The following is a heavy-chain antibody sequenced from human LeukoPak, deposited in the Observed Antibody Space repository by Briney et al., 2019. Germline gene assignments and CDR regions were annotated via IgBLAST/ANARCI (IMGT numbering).Heavy chain of an antibody. CDR3: ARSLRVVVAATRDDAFDI. V-gene: IGHV1-2*02. D-gene: IGHD2-15*01. CDR2: INPNSGGT. J-gene: IGHJ3*02. Sequence: ASVKVSCKASGYTSTGYYMHWVRQAPGQGLEWMGWINPNSGGTNYAQKFQGRVTMTRDTSISTAYMELSRLRSDDTAVYYCARSLRVVVAATRDDAFDIWGQGTMVTVSS. CDR1: GYTSTGYY.